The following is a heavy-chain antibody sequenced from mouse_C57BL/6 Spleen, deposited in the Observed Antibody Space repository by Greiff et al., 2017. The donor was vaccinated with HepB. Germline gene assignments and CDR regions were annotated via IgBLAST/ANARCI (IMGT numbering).Heavy chain of an antibody. CDR1: GYTFTDYY. V-gene: IGHV1-19*01. CDR2: INPYNGGT. J-gene: IGHJ4*01. D-gene: IGHD2-10*02. CDR3: AREEYGNYFYYAMDY. Sequence: VQLQQPGAELVKPGASVKMSCKASGYTFTDYYMNWVKQSHGKSLEWIGVINPYNGGTSYNQKFKGKATLTVDKSSSTAYMELNSLTSEDSAVYYCAREEYGNYFYYAMDYWGQGTSVTVSS.